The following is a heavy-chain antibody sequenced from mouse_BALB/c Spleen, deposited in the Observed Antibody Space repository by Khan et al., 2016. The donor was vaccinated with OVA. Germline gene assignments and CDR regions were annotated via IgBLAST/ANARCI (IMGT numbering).Heavy chain of an antibody. CDR3: ARDYWFVY. Sequence: EVMLVESGGGLVKPGGSLKVSCAASGFTFSNYGMSWVRQTPEKRLEWVASISSGGTTYYQDSVKGRFTISRDDARNILYLQMSRLRSEDTAMYYCARDYWFVYWGQGTLVTVSA. CDR2: ISSGGTT. J-gene: IGHJ3*01. V-gene: IGHV5-6-5*01. CDR1: GFTFSNYG.